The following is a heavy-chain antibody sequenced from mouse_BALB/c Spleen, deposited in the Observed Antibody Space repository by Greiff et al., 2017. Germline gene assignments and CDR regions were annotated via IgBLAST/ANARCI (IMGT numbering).Heavy chain of an antibody. CDR2: IDPSDSET. Sequence: QVQLQQPGAELVKPGAPVKLSCKASGYTFTSYWMNWVKQRPGRGLEWIGRIDPSDSETHYNQKFKDKATLTVDKSSSTAYIQLSSLTSEDSAVYYCARGSHYYGYGYGGQGTTLTVSS. D-gene: IGHD1-2*01. V-gene: IGHV1-69*02. CDR3: ARGSHYYGYGY. CDR1: GYTFTSYW. J-gene: IGHJ2*01.